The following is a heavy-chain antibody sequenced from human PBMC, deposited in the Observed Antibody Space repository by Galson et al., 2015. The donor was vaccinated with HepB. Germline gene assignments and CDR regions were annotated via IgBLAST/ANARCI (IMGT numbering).Heavy chain of an antibody. D-gene: IGHD2-8*01. CDR2: IWYDGSNK. J-gene: IGHJ3*02. V-gene: IGHV3-33*01. CDR3: ARTKGYCTNGVCRGRNAFDI. Sequence: SLRLSCAASGFTFSSYGMHWVRQAPGKGLEWVAVIWYDGSNKYYADSVKGRFTISRDNSKNTLYLQMNSLRAEDTAVYYCARTKGYCTNGVCRGRNAFDIWGQGTMVTVSS. CDR1: GFTFSSYG.